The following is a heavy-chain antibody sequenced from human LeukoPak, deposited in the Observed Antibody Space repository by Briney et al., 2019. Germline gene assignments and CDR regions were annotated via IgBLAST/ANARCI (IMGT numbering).Heavy chain of an antibody. Sequence: ASVKVPCKASGYTFTGYYMHWVRQAPGQGLEWMGRINPNSGGTNYAQKFQGRVTMTRDTSISTAYMELSRLRSDDTAVYYCARDSIVVGSIDYWGQGTLVTVSS. CDR3: ARDSIVVGSIDY. J-gene: IGHJ4*02. CDR2: INPNSGGT. CDR1: GYTFTGYY. D-gene: IGHD3-22*01. V-gene: IGHV1-2*06.